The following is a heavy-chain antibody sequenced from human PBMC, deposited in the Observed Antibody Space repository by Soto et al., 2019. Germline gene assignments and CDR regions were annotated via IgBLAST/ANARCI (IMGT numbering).Heavy chain of an antibody. CDR3: AKNPGISYYYYYMDV. Sequence: EVQLLESGGGLVQPGGSLRLSCAASGFTFSSYAMSWVRQAPGKGLEWVSAISGSGGSTYYADSVKGRFTISRDNSKNTLYLQMNSLIAEDTAVYYCAKNPGISYYYYYMDVWGKGTTVTVSS. J-gene: IGHJ6*03. V-gene: IGHV3-23*01. D-gene: IGHD1-20*01. CDR2: ISGSGGST. CDR1: GFTFSSYA.